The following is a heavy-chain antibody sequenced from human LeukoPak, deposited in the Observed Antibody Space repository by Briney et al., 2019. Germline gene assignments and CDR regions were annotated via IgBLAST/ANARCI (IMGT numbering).Heavy chain of an antibody. V-gene: IGHV3-21*04. CDR2: ISSSSSYI. J-gene: IGHJ4*02. CDR1: GFTFSSYS. Sequence: GGSLRLSCAASGFTFSSYSMNWVRQAPGKGLEWVSSISSSSSYIYYADSVKGRFTISRDNSKNTLYLQMNSLRAEDTAVYYCARGGELPFDYWGQGTLVTVSS. D-gene: IGHD1-26*01. CDR3: ARGGELPFDY.